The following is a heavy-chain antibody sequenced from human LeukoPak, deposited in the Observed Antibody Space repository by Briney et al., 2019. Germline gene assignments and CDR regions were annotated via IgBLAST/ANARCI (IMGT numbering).Heavy chain of an antibody. D-gene: IGHD6-25*01. CDR2: ISYDGSNK. J-gene: IGHJ5*02. V-gene: IGHV3-30*03. Sequence: HPGGSLRLSCAASGFTFSSYGMHWVRQAPGKGLEWVAVISYDGSNKYYADSVKGRFTISRDNSKNTLYLQMNSLRADDTALYFCARDLSGNWFDPWGQGTLVTVSS. CDR1: GFTFSSYG. CDR3: ARDLSGNWFDP.